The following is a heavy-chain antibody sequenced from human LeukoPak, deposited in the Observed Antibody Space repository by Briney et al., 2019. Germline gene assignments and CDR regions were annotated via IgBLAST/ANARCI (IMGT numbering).Heavy chain of an antibody. Sequence: SETLSLTCAVSGGSISSSNWWSWVRQPPGKGLEWIGEIYHSGSTNYNPSLKSRVTISVDKSKNQFSLKLCSVTAADTAVYYCVLRYFDWLFDYWGQGTLVTISS. CDR1: GGSISSSNW. CDR2: IYHSGST. CDR3: VLRYFDWLFDY. J-gene: IGHJ4*02. V-gene: IGHV4-4*02. D-gene: IGHD3-9*01.